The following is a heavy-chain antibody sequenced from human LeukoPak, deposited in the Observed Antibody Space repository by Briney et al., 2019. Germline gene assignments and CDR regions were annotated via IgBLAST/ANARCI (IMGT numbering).Heavy chain of an antibody. CDR1: GGSITSSKW. D-gene: IGHD3-10*01. V-gene: IGHV4-4*02. CDR3: ASNYYGSGSLDY. J-gene: IGHJ4*02. Sequence: SGTLSLTCAVSGGSITSSKWWSWVRQSSGKGLEWIGEISHSGAANHNPPLKSRVTISVDTSKNQFSLKLSSVTAADTAVYYCASNYYGSGSLDYWGQGNLVTVSS. CDR2: ISHSGAA.